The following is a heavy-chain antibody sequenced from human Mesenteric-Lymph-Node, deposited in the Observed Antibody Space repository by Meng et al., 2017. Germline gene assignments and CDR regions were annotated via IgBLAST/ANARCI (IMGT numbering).Heavy chain of an antibody. V-gene: IGHV1-2*06. D-gene: IGHD1-14*01. Sequence: QVQLGRSGAEGKKPGASVKVSCKASGYTFTGYYMHWVRQAPGQGLEWMGRINPNSGGTNYAQKFQGRVTMTRDTSISTAYMELSRLRSDDTAVYYCARVPDGEHRTLIDYWGQGTLVTVSS. CDR2: INPNSGGT. J-gene: IGHJ4*02. CDR1: GYTFTGYY. CDR3: ARVPDGEHRTLIDY.